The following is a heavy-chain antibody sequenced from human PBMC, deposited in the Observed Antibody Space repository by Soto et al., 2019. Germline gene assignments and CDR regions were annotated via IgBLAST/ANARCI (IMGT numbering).Heavy chain of an antibody. CDR3: AKRDGGNPDFDY. Sequence: EVQLVESGGGLVQPGGSLRLSCAASGFTFSRFWMSWVRQVPGKGLEWVAHINHDGTEKYYVDSVKGLFTISKENIKNTLYLQMNILRAEDSAVYYCAKRDGGNPDFDYWGQGALVTVSS. CDR2: INHDGTEK. J-gene: IGHJ4*02. D-gene: IGHD2-15*01. CDR1: GFTFSRFW. V-gene: IGHV3-7*01.